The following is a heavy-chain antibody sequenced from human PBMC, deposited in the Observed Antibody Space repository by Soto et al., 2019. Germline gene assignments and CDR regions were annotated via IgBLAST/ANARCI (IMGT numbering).Heavy chain of an antibody. V-gene: IGHV4-61*08. D-gene: IGHD5-12*01. CDR2: IQYSGDT. J-gene: IGHJ3*01. CDR1: GGSVGSGAYY. Sequence: ETLSLTCIVSGGSVGSGAYYWSWIRQPPGSAPEWIGYIQYSGDTNYNSSLKSRVTISVDRSRNRFSLKLTSVTAADTAFYYCARHDYADRTFDLWGQGTKVTVSS. CDR3: ARHDYADRTFDL.